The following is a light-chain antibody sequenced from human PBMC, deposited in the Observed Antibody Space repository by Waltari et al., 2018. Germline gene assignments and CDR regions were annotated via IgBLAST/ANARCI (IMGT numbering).Light chain of an antibody. V-gene: IGLV3-25*03. CDR3: QSADTNFADHVA. CDR1: AFPRLY. J-gene: IGLJ2*01. Sequence: SYDLTQPPSVSVYPGQTARITCSGDAFPRLYAYWYQQKPGQAPVLLIYKDSERPSGIPKRFSGSSSETTVTLTISGVQAEDEADYYCQSADTNFADHVAFGGGTQLTVL. CDR2: KDS.